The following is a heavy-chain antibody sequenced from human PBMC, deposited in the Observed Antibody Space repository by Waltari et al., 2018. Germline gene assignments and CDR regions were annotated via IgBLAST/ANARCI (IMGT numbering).Heavy chain of an antibody. CDR1: GYTFTSYA. V-gene: IGHV7-4-1*02. D-gene: IGHD5-12*01. CDR2: INTNTGNP. CDR3: ARAVVATFLWDRPNFDY. Sequence: QVQLVQSGSELKKPGASVKVSCKASGYTFTSYAMNWVRQAPGQGLEWMGWINTNTGNPTYAQGFTGRFGFSLYTAVSTAYLQISSLKAEDTAVYYCARAVVATFLWDRPNFDYWGQGTLVIVSS. J-gene: IGHJ4*02.